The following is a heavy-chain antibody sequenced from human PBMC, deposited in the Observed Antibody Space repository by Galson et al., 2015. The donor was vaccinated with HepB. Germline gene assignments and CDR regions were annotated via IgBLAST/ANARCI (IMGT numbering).Heavy chain of an antibody. D-gene: IGHD2-15*01. CDR1: GFTFSDYY. J-gene: IGHJ3*02. V-gene: IGHV3-11*05. CDR3: ARVGRYCSGGSCYSAHDAFDI. CDR2: ISSSSSYT. Sequence: SLRLSCAASGFTFSDYYMSWTRQAPGKGLEWVSYISSSSSYTNYADSVKGRFTISRDNAKNSLYLQMNSLRAEDTAVYYCARVGRYCSGGSCYSAHDAFDIWGQGTMVTVSS.